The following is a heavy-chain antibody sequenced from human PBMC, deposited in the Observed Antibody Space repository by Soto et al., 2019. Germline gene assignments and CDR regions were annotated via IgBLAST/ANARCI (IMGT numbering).Heavy chain of an antibody. V-gene: IGHV1-69*02. CDR2: IIPILGIA. CDR1: GGTFSSYT. D-gene: IGHD3-22*01. Sequence: QVQLVQSGAEVKKPGSSVKVSCKASGGTFSSYTISWVRQAPGQGLEWMGRIIPILGIANYAQKFQGRVTIXXDQSTSTAYRELSSLRSEDTAVYYCARGSVYYYDDWGQGTLVTVSS. CDR3: ARGSVYYYDD. J-gene: IGHJ4*02.